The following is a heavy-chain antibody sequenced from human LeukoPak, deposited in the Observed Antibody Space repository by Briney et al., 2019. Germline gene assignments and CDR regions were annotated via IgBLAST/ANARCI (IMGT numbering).Heavy chain of an antibody. CDR3: ATTYYYDSSGYYRPEYDY. V-gene: IGHV1-18*01. D-gene: IGHD3-22*01. CDR1: GYTFTSYG. CDR2: ISAYNGNT. Sequence: ASVKVSCKASGYTFTSYGISWVRQAPGQGLEWMGWISAYNGNTNYAQKLQGRVTMTTDTSTSTAYMELRSLRSDDTAVYYCATTYYYDSSGYYRPEYDYWGQGTLVTVSS. J-gene: IGHJ4*02.